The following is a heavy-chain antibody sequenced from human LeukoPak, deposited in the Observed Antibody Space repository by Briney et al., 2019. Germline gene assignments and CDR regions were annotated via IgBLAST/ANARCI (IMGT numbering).Heavy chain of an antibody. CDR2: INQDGSEQ. CDR1: GFSISSYW. CDR3: GTHGNKGKDFGF. Sequence: GGSLRLSCVASGFSISSYWMNWDRQAPGKGLEWVAYINQDGSEQFYVDSVKGRFTISRDNAKNSVFLQMDSLRAEDTAVYYWGTHGNKGKDFGFWGQGTLGTVSS. V-gene: IGHV3-7*01. J-gene: IGHJ4*02. D-gene: IGHD1/OR15-1a*01.